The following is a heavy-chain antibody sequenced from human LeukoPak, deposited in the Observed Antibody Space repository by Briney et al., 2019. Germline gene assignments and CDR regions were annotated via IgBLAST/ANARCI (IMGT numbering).Heavy chain of an antibody. D-gene: IGHD6-13*01. J-gene: IGHJ4*02. CDR3: ASEGYPKSSDY. Sequence: SETLSLTCTVSGGSISSYYWSWIRQPAGKGLEWIGRIYTSGSTNYNPSLKSRVIMSVDTSKNQFSLKLSSVTAADTAVYYCASEGYPKSSDYWGQGTLVTVSS. CDR2: IYTSGST. CDR1: GGSISSYY. V-gene: IGHV4-4*07.